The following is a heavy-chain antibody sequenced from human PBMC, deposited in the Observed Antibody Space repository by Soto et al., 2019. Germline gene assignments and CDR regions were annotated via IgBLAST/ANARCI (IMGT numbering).Heavy chain of an antibody. CDR1: GFTFSSYG. D-gene: IGHD2-15*01. V-gene: IGHV3-33*01. CDR3: ARDCSGGSCYLRGPYYYGMDV. CDR2: IWYDGSNK. Sequence: GGSLRLSCAASGFTFSSYGMHWVRQAPGKGLEWVAVIWYDGSNKYYADSVKGRFTISRDNSKNTLYLQMNSRRAEDTAVYYCARDCSGGSCYLRGPYYYGMDVWGQGTTVTVSS. J-gene: IGHJ6*02.